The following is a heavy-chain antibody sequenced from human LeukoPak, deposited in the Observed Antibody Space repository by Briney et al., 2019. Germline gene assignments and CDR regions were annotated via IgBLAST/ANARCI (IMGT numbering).Heavy chain of an antibody. V-gene: IGHV3-11*01. J-gene: IGHJ5*02. CDR2: ISSSGSTI. Sequence: GGSLRLSCAASGFIFSNYGMSWIRQAPGKGLEWVSYISSSGSTIYYADSVKGRFTISRDNAKNSLYLQMNSLRAEDTAVYYCAKEPSITMVRGVRHNWFDPWGQGTLVTVSS. CDR3: AKEPSITMVRGVRHNWFDP. CDR1: GFIFSNYG. D-gene: IGHD3-10*01.